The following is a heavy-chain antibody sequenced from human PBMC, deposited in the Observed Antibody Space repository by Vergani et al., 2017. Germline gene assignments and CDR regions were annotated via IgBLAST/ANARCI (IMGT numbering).Heavy chain of an antibody. V-gene: IGHV3-23*01. CDR2: ISGSGGST. D-gene: IGHD1-26*01. J-gene: IGHJ4*02. CDR1: GFTFSSYA. Sequence: EVQLLESGGGLVQPGGSLRLSCAASGFTFSSYAMSWVRQAPGKGLEWVSAISGSGGSTYYADSVKGRFTISRDNSKNTLYLQMNSLGAEDTAVYYGAKGTTIGARYFDYWGQGTLVTVSS. CDR3: AKGTTIGARYFDY.